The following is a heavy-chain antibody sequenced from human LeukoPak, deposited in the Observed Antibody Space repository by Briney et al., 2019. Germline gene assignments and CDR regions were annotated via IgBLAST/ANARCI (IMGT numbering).Heavy chain of an antibody. CDR3: AREVEKDDYYYYYMDV. CDR1: GGSISSGGYY. V-gene: IGHV4-31*03. Sequence: SQTLSLTCTVSGGSISSGGYYWSWIRQHPGKGLEWIGYIYYSGSTYYNPSLKSRVTISVDTSKNQFSLKLSSVTAADTAVYYCAREVEKDDYYYYYMDVWGKGTTVTVSS. J-gene: IGHJ6*03. CDR2: IYYSGST.